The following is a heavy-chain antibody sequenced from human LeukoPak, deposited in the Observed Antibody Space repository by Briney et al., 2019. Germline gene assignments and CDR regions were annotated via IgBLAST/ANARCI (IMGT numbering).Heavy chain of an antibody. V-gene: IGHV3-11*04. CDR1: GFTFSDYY. CDR3: AREGEKAINWNSPADDAFDI. CDR2: ISSSGSTI. J-gene: IGHJ3*02. Sequence: GGSLRLSCAASGFTFSDYYMSWIRQAPGKGLEWVSYISSSGSTIYYADSVKGRFTISRDNAKNSLYLQMNSLRAEDTAVYYCAREGEKAINWNSPADDAFDIWGQGTMVTVSS. D-gene: IGHD1-7*01.